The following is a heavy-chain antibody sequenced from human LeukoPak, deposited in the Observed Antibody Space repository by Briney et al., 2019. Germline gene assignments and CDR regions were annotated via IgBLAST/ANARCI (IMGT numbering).Heavy chain of an antibody. CDR3: ARDFSKYYDFWSGYSNYYYYMDV. V-gene: IGHV4-4*07. D-gene: IGHD3-3*01. Sequence: KPSETLSLTCTVSGGSISSYYWSWIRQPAGKGLEWIGRIYTSGSTNYNPSLKSRVTMSVDTSKNQFSLKLSSVTAADTAVYYCARDFSKYYDFWSGYSNYYYYMDVWGKGTTVTVSS. J-gene: IGHJ6*03. CDR2: IYTSGST. CDR1: GGSISSYY.